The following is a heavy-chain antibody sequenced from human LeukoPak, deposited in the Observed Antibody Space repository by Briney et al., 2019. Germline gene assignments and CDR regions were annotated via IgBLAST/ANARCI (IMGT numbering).Heavy chain of an antibody. CDR3: ARDRGSSWPIDY. Sequence: GGSLRLSCAASGFTFSSYSMNWVRQAPGKGLEWFSSISSSSSYIYYADSVKGRFTISRDNAKNSLYLQMNSLRAEDTAVYYCARDRGSSWPIDYWGQGTLVTVSS. J-gene: IGHJ4*02. V-gene: IGHV3-21*01. D-gene: IGHD6-13*01. CDR1: GFTFSSYS. CDR2: ISSSSSYI.